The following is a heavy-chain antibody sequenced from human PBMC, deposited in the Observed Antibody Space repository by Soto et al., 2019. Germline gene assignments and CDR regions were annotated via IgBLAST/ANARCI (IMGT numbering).Heavy chain of an antibody. Sequence: QVQLVQSGGEVKKPGASMKVSCKASGYTFINYLISWVRQAPGQGLEWMGWISADSGNTNYAQKFQGRVTLTTATSSHTAYMDLKSLTSVDTTTFYCARVRPGGHCSCVTCYNFDCSGQGTLVTLSS. J-gene: IGHJ4*02. CDR2: ISADSGNT. D-gene: IGHD2-15*01. V-gene: IGHV1-18*01. CDR3: ARVRPGGHCSCVTCYNFDC. CDR1: GYTFINYL.